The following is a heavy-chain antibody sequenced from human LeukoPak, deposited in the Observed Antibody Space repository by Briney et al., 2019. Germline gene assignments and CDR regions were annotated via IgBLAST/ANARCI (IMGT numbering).Heavy chain of an antibody. CDR1: GYSFTSYW. J-gene: IGHJ3*02. D-gene: IGHD2-2*01. V-gene: IGHV5-51*01. Sequence: GESLKISCKGSGYSFTSYWIGWVRQMPGKGLEWMGIIYPGDSDTRYSPSFQGQVTISADKSISTAYLQWSSLKASDTAMYYCARQDSALAAMGQWSAFDIWGQGTMVTVSS. CDR2: IYPGDSDT. CDR3: ARQDSALAAMGQWSAFDI.